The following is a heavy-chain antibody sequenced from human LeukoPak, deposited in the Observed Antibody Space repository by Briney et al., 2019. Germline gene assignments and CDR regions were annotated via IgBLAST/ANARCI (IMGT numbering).Heavy chain of an antibody. CDR1: GGSFSGYY. V-gene: IGHV4-34*01. J-gene: IGHJ4*02. CDR3: ARQYGDYGFDY. CDR2: INHSGST. Sequence: SETLSLTCAAYGGSFSGYYWSWIRQPPGKGLEWIGEINHSGSTNYNPSLKSRVTISVDTSKNQFSLKLSSVTAADTAVYYCARQYGDYGFDYWGQGTLVTVSS. D-gene: IGHD4-17*01.